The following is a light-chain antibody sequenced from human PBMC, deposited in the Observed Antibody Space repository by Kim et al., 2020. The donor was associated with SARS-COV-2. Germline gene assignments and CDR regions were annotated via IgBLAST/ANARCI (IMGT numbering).Light chain of an antibody. Sequence: QSALTQPRSVSGSPGQSVTISCTGTSSDVGGYNYASWYQQHPNKAPKLMIYDVSQRPSGVPDRFSGSKSGNTASLTISGLQAEDEADYYCCSYGGSNSRYVFGAGTKVTVL. CDR2: DVS. J-gene: IGLJ1*01. CDR3: CSYGGSNSRYV. V-gene: IGLV2-11*01. CDR1: SSDVGGYNY.